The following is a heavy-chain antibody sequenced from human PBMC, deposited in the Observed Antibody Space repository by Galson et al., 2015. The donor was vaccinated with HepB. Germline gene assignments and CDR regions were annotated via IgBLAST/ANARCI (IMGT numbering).Heavy chain of an antibody. Sequence: SLRLSCAASGFTFTTYAINWVRQAPGRGLEWVALISYDGSNKYYADSVKGRFTVSRDNSKNTLYLQMNSLRAEDTAVYYCAMGYVDYEGFDIWGQGTVVTVSS. V-gene: IGHV3-30-3*01. CDR2: ISYDGSNK. D-gene: IGHD4-17*01. J-gene: IGHJ3*02. CDR1: GFTFTTYA. CDR3: AMGYVDYEGFDI.